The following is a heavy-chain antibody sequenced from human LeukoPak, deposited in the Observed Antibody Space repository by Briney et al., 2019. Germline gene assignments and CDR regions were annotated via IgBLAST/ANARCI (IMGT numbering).Heavy chain of an antibody. D-gene: IGHD5-24*01. CDR1: GGSISSYY. CDR3: ARERMAVTMGKFDY. CDR2: IYYSGST. Sequence: SATLSLTCTVSGGSISSYYWSWIRQPPGKGLEWIGYIYYSGSTNYNPSLKSRVTISVDTSKNQFSLKLSSVTAADTAVYYCARERMAVTMGKFDYWGQGTLVTVSS. V-gene: IGHV4-59*01. J-gene: IGHJ4*02.